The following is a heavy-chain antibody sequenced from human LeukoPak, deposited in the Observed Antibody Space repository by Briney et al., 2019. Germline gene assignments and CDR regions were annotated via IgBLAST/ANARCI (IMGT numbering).Heavy chain of an antibody. D-gene: IGHD3-22*01. Sequence: ASVKVSCKASGYTFTSYYMHWVRQAPGQGLEWMGIINPSGGSTSYAQKFQGRVTMTRDMSTSTVYMELSSLRSEDTAVYYCARIGSSSYYYDSSGSVDYWGQGTLVTVSS. CDR3: ARIGSSSYYYDSSGSVDY. CDR2: INPSGGST. CDR1: GYTFTSYY. J-gene: IGHJ4*02. V-gene: IGHV1-46*01.